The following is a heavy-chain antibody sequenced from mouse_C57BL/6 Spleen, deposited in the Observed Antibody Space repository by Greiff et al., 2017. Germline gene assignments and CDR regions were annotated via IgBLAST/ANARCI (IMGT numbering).Heavy chain of an antibody. CDR3: ARYYGSYFDY. Sequence: QVQLQQSGPELVKPGASVKISCKASGYAFSSSWMNWVKQRPGKGLEWIGRIYPGDGDTNYNGKFKGKATLTADKSSSTAYMQLSSLTSEGSAVYFCARYYGSYFDYWGQGTTLTVSS. V-gene: IGHV1-82*01. D-gene: IGHD1-1*01. J-gene: IGHJ2*01. CDR1: GYAFSSSW. CDR2: IYPGDGDT.